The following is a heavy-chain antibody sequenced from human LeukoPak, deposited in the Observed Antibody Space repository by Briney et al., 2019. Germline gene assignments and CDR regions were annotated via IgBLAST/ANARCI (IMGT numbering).Heavy chain of an antibody. Sequence: ASVKVSCKASGYTFTSYYMHWVRQAPGQGLEWMGIINPSGGSTSYAQKFQGRVTMTRDTSTSTVYMELSSLRSEDTAVYYCARGPPTYYYDSSGYYRFYFDYWGQGTLVTVSS. V-gene: IGHV1-46*01. CDR1: GYTFTSYY. CDR2: INPSGGST. CDR3: ARGPPTYYYDSSGYYRFYFDY. D-gene: IGHD3-22*01. J-gene: IGHJ4*02.